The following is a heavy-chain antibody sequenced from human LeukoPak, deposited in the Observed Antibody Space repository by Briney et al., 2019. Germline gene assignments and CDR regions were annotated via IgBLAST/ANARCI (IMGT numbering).Heavy chain of an antibody. CDR1: GYTFTSYY. V-gene: IGHV1-46*01. CDR2: INPRGGST. Sequence: ASVKVSCQASGYTFTSYYMHWLRQAPGQGLEWMGIINPRGGSTSHAQKFQGRVTMTRDMSTSTVPMELSRLRSEDTAVYYCARDGDCRPTGAAERDYFYMVIWGTGTTVTVSS. D-gene: IGHD2-21*02. CDR3: ARDGDCRPTGAAERDYFYMVI. J-gene: IGHJ6*03.